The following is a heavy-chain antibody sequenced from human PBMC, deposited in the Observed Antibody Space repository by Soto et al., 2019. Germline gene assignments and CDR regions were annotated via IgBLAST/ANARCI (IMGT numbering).Heavy chain of an antibody. CDR2: INHSGST. CDR1: GGDFSGYY. D-gene: IGHD3-10*01. Sequence: PSVTLSLTCALNGGDFSGYYWSWICQAPGKGLEWIGEINHSGSTNYNPSLKSRVTISVDTSKNQFSLKLSSVTAADTAVYYCARAGFSYGHLLFWGQG. J-gene: IGHJ4*02. CDR3: ARAGFSYGHLLF. V-gene: IGHV4-34*01.